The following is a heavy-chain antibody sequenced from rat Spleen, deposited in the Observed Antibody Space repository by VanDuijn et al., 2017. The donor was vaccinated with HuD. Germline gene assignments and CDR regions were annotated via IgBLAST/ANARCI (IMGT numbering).Heavy chain of an antibody. CDR3: ARPHSRHYFMDA. V-gene: IGHV5-25*01. D-gene: IGHD1-1*01. J-gene: IGHJ4*01. CDR1: GFIFSDYY. CDR2: ISTGGGNT. Sequence: EVQLVESGGGLVQPGRSLKLSCAASGFIFSDYYMAWVRQAPKKGLEWVASISTGGGNTYYRDSVKGRFTISRDNAKNTLYLQMDSLSSEDTATYYCARPHSRHYFMDAWGQGASVTVSS.